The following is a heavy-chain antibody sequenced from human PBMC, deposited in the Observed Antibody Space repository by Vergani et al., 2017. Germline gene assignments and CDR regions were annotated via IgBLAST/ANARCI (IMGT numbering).Heavy chain of an antibody. J-gene: IGHJ5*02. CDR3: ARAIIVGAPNWFDP. Sequence: QVQLVESGGGVVQPGRSLRLSCAASGFTFSSYAMHWVRQAPGKGLEWVAVISYDGSNKYYADSVKGRFTISRDNSKNTLYLQMNSLRAEDTAVYYCARAIIVGAPNWFDPWGQGTLVTVSS. D-gene: IGHD1-26*01. CDR1: GFTFSSYA. CDR2: ISYDGSNK. V-gene: IGHV3-30-3*01.